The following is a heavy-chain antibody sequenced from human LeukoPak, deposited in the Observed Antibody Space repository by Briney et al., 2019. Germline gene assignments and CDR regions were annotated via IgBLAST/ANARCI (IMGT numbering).Heavy chain of an antibody. V-gene: IGHV1-46*01. D-gene: IGHD6-13*01. CDR2: INPSGGST. CDR3: ASTAGYSSSWYGDY. J-gene: IGHJ4*02. CDR1: GYTLTELS. Sequence: ASVKVSCKVSGYTLTELSMHWVRQAPGQGLEWMGIINPSGGSTSYAQKFQGRVTMTRDTSTSTVYMELSSLRSEDTAVYYCASTAGYSSSWYGDYWGQGTLVTVSS.